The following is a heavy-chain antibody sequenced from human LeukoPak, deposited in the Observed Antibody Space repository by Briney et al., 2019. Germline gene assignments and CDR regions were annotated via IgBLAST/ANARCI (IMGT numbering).Heavy chain of an antibody. CDR3: ARAASEALFGYSRFDY. Sequence: GASVKVSCKASGYTFTGYYMHWVRQAPGQGLEWMGWIDPNSGGTNYAQKFQGRVTMTRDTSISTAYMELSRLRSDDTAVYYCARAASEALFGYSRFDYWGQGTLVTVSS. CDR2: IDPNSGGT. CDR1: GYTFTGYY. D-gene: IGHD3-10*02. J-gene: IGHJ4*02. V-gene: IGHV1-2*02.